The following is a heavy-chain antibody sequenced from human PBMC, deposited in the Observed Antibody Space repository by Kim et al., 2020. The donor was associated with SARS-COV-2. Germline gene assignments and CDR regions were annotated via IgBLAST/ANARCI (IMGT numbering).Heavy chain of an antibody. CDR1: SGSINSYH. Sequence: SETLSLTCTVLSGSINSYHWSWIRQPPGKGLEWIGYIYYSGSSNYNPSLKSRVTMSVDTSKNQFSLNLRSVTAADTAVYYCARLGAIITAAAHIDYWGPGTLVTVSS. CDR2: IYYSGSS. J-gene: IGHJ4*02. V-gene: IGHV4-59*01. CDR3: ARLGAIITAAAHIDY. D-gene: IGHD6-13*01.